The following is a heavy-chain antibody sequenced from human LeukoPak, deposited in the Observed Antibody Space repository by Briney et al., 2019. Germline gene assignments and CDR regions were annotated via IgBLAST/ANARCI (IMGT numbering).Heavy chain of an antibody. CDR2: ISAYNGNT. CDR3: ARATTPGSYYYYGMDV. V-gene: IGHV1-18*01. Sequence: GASVKVSCKASGYTFTSYGISWVRQAPGQGLEWMGWISAYNGNTNYAQKLQGRVTMTTDTSTSTAYMELRSLRSDDTAVYYCARATTPGSYYYYGMDVWGQGTTVTVSS. J-gene: IGHJ6*02. D-gene: IGHD2-15*01. CDR1: GYTFTSYG.